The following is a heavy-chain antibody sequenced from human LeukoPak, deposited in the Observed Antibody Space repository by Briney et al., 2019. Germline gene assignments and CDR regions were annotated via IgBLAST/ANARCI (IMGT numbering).Heavy chain of an antibody. Sequence: ASVKVSFKASGYTFTGYYMHSVGQAPSQGLDWMGWINPNSGGTNYAQKFQGGVTMTRDTSISTAYMELSRLRSDDTAVYYCARGAADYYYYYYMDVWGKGTTVTISS. V-gene: IGHV1-2*02. J-gene: IGHJ6*03. CDR1: GYTFTGYY. CDR2: INPNSGGT. CDR3: ARGAADYYYYYYMDV.